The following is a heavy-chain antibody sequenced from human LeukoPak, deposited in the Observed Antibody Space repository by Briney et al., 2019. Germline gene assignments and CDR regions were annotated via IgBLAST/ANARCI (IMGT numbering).Heavy chain of an antibody. CDR1: GFTFSTNA. V-gene: IGHV3-23*01. J-gene: IGHJ4*02. Sequence: PGGSLRPSCLTSGFTFSTNAMSWVRQAPGKGLEWISGISGSGASIYYADSVTGRFTISRDNSRNTLYLQMNSLRGDDTAVYYCAKDVGKWESLHFFDYWGQGTLVTVSS. CDR3: AKDVGKWESLHFFDY. CDR2: ISGSGASI. D-gene: IGHD1-26*01.